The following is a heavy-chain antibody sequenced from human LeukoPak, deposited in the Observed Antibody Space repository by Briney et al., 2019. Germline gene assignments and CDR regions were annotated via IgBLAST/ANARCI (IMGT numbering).Heavy chain of an antibody. CDR1: GGSFSGYY. CDR2: INHSGST. V-gene: IGHV4-34*01. J-gene: IGHJ6*03. Sequence: SETLSLTCAVYGGSFSGYYWSWIRQPPGKGLEWIGEINHSGSTNYNPSLKSRVTISVDTSKNQFSLKLSSVTAADTAVYYCASLRSSRYYYMDVWGKGTTVTVSS. D-gene: IGHD2-2*01. CDR3: ASLRSSRYYYMDV.